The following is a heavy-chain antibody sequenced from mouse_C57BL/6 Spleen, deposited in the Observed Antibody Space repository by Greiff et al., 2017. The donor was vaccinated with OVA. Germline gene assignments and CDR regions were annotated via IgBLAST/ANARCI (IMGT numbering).Heavy chain of an antibody. J-gene: IGHJ1*03. CDR2: INPNNGGT. D-gene: IGHD1-1*01. CDR1: GYTFTDYN. Sequence: VQLKESGPELVKPGASVKIPCKASGYTFTDYNMDWVKQSHGKSLEWIGDINPNNGGTIYNQKFKGKATLTVDKSSSTAYMELRSLTSEDTAVYYCARADYYYGSRWYFDVWGTGTTVTVSS. CDR3: ARADYYYGSRWYFDV. V-gene: IGHV1-18*01.